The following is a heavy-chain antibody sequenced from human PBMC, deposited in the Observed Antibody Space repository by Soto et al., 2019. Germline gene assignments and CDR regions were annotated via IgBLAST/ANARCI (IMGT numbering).Heavy chain of an antibody. CDR1: GGSISSGGYY. Sequence: SETLSLTCTVSGGSISSGGYYWSWIRQHPGKGLEWIGYIYYSGSTYYNPSLKSRVTISVDTSKNQFSLKLSSVTAADTAVYYCASIREECSGGSCYSPAVRGLDYWGQGTLVTVSS. CDR3: ASIREECSGGSCYSPAVRGLDY. V-gene: IGHV4-31*03. J-gene: IGHJ4*02. D-gene: IGHD2-15*01. CDR2: IYYSGST.